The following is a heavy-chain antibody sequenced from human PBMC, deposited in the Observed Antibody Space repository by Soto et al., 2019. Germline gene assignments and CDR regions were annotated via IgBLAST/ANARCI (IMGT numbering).Heavy chain of an antibody. Sequence: QVHLVESGGGVVQPGTSLRLSCVASGFTFRNYGMHWVRQAPGEGLECVATIWYDGSSTDYADSVKGRFTIYRDNSKNNVLLQINSLGVEDTAVYYCARDRTFGESYNAAYDHWGQGTQVTVSP. CDR2: IWYDGSST. J-gene: IGHJ4*02. V-gene: IGHV3-33*01. D-gene: IGHD3-10*01. CDR1: GFTFRNYG. CDR3: ARDRTFGESYNAAYDH.